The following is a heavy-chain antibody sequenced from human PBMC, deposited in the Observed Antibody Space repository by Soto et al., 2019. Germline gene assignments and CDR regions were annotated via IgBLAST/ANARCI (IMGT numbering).Heavy chain of an antibody. CDR2: ISAYNYNT. CDR3: ARLTGGFRLGLDY. CDR1: GYTFHNYG. D-gene: IGHD3-16*01. Sequence: ASVKVSCKASGYTFHNYGVSWVRQAPGQGLEWMGRISAYNYNTHYAQNFEGRVTMTTDTSTSTAYMELRSLRSDDTAIYYCARLTGGFRLGLDYWGKGTQVTVSS. J-gene: IGHJ4*02. V-gene: IGHV1-18*01.